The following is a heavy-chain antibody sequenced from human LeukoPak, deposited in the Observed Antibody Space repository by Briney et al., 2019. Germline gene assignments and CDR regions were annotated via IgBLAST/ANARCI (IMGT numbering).Heavy chain of an antibody. J-gene: IGHJ4*01. D-gene: IGHD5-24*01. CDR1: GFTFIDYW. CDR2: IKQDGSEK. Sequence: QSGGSLRLSRVRSGFTFIDYWMRWVRQAPGKWMEWVANIKQDGSEKDYVDAVKGRFTFSRDNANNSLYLQMNRLRAQETAGHYSARWLELMRNFDWWGQGSLVTVSS. V-gene: IGHV3-7*01. CDR3: ARWLELMRNFDW.